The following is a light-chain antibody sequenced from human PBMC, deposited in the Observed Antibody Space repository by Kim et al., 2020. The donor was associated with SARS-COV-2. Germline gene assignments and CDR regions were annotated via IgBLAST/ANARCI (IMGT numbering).Light chain of an antibody. V-gene: IGKV3-11*01. CDR2: DAA. CDR1: QHIGIS. Sequence: PEKVAILSCSASQHIGISLGWYQHKLGQAPRLLIYDAANRAASIPDRFSGGGSGTDFTLTISSLEPEDFAIYYCQQRNNWPPAVTFGGGTKVDIK. CDR3: QQRNNWPPAVT. J-gene: IGKJ4*01.